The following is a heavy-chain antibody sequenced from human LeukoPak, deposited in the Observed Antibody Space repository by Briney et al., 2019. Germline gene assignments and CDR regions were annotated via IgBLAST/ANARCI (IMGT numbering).Heavy chain of an antibody. CDR2: IFGGGGT. V-gene: IGHV3-23*01. J-gene: IGHJ4*02. Sequence: PGGSLRLSCVASGFTFSTYTMNWIRQAPGRGLEWVSGIFGGGGTNYADSVKGRFIVSRDDSRSTLYLQMNGLRAEDTAVYYCAKDKVPDGRWEVDYWGLGTPVIVSS. CDR3: AKDKVPDGRWEVDY. CDR1: GFTFSTYT. D-gene: IGHD1-26*01.